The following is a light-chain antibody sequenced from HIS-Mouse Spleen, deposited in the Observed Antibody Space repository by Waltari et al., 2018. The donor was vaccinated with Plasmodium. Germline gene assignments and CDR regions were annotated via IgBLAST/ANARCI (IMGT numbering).Light chain of an antibody. Sequence: QSALTQPASVSGSPGQSITISCTGTSSDVGSYNLVSWYQQHPGKAPKLMVDEGSKRPSGVSNRFSCSKSGNTAALTISGLQAEDEADYYCCSYAGSSTWVFGGGTKLTVL. V-gene: IGLV2-23*01. J-gene: IGLJ3*02. CDR3: CSYAGSSTWV. CDR1: SSDVGSYNL. CDR2: EGS.